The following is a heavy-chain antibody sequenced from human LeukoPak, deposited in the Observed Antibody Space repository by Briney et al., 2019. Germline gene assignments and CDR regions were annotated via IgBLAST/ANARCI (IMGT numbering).Heavy chain of an antibody. CDR2: IYYSGST. V-gene: IGHV4-59*01. CDR1: GGSISSYY. Sequence: PSETLSLTCTVSGGSISSYYWSWIRQPPGKGLEWIGYIYYSGSTNYNPSLKSRVTISVDTSKNQFSLKLSSVTAADTAVYYCASGYYHQLLDYWGQGTLVTVSS. D-gene: IGHD3-22*01. J-gene: IGHJ4*02. CDR3: ASGYYHQLLDY.